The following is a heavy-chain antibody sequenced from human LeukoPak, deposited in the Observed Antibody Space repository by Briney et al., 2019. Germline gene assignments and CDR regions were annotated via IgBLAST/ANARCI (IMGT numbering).Heavy chain of an antibody. CDR3: AREPVHYYDSSGYSDYFDY. CDR1: GFTFSSYA. V-gene: IGHV3-21*01. CDR2: ITGSSDSI. D-gene: IGHD3-22*01. J-gene: IGHJ4*02. Sequence: GGSLRLSCAASGFTFSSYAMEWVRQAPGKGLEWVSSITGSSDSIYYADSVKGRFTISRDNAKNSLYLQMNSLRAEDTAVYYCAREPVHYYDSSGYSDYFDYWGQGTLVTVSS.